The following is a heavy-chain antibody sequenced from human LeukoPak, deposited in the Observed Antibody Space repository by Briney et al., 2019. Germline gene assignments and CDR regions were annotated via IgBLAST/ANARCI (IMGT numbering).Heavy chain of an antibody. D-gene: IGHD1-7*01. V-gene: IGHV1-18*01. CDR2: ISAYNGNT. CDR3: ARDRDNWNSIDY. Sequence: GASVKVSCKPSGYTFTTYGISWVRQAPGQGLEWMGWISAYNGNTNYAQKLRGRITMATDTSTNTAYMELRSLRSDDTAVYYCARDRDNWNSIDYWGQGTLVTVSS. CDR1: GYTFTTYG. J-gene: IGHJ4*02.